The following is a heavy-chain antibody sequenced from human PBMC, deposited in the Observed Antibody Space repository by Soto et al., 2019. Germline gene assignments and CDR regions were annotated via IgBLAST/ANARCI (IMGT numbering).Heavy chain of an antibody. CDR3: ARVKYCTNGVCRLDGYYYGMDV. CDR1: GGTFSSYT. Sequence: SVKVSCKASGGTFSSYTISWVRQAPGQGLEWMGGIIPIFGTANYAQKFQGRVTITADKSTSTAYMELSSLRSEDTAVYYCARVKYCTNGVCRLDGYYYGMDVWGQGTTVTVSS. J-gene: IGHJ6*02. D-gene: IGHD2-8*01. V-gene: IGHV1-69*06. CDR2: IIPIFGTA.